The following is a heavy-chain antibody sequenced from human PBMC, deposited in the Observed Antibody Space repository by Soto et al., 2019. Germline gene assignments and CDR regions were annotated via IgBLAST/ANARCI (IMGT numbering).Heavy chain of an antibody. CDR2: IKSKTDGGTT. V-gene: IGHV3-15*01. J-gene: IGHJ6*03. D-gene: IGHD3-3*01. CDR3: TTTIFGMDPKGRNYYYYMDV. Sequence: GGSLRLSCAASGFTFSNAWMSWVRQAPGKGLEWVGRIKSKTDGGTTDYAAPVKGRFTISRDESKNTLYLQMNSLKTEETAVYYCTTTIFGMDPKGRNYYYYMDVWGKGTTVTVSS. CDR1: GFTFSNAW.